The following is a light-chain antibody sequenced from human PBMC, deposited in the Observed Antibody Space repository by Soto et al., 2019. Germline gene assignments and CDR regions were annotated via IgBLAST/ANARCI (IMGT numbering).Light chain of an antibody. Sequence: QSALTQPPSASGSPGQSVTISCTGTSSDVGGYNYVSWYQQHPGKAPKLMIYEVSQRPSGVPDRFSGSKSGNTASLIVSGLQAEDEADYYCSSYAGSNNVLFGGGTKLTVL. CDR1: SSDVGGYNY. CDR3: SSYAGSNNVL. V-gene: IGLV2-8*01. CDR2: EVS. J-gene: IGLJ2*01.